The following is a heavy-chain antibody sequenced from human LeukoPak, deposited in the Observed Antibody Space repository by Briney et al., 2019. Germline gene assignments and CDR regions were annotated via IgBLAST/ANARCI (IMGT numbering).Heavy chain of an antibody. CDR2: IYHSGST. CDR3: ARGPYYYGSGSNNWFDP. J-gene: IGHJ5*02. Sequence: SETLSLTCAVSGGSISSGGYSWSWIRQPPGKGLEWIGHIYHSGSTYYNPSLKSRVIISVDRSKNQFSLKLSSVTAADTAVYYCARGPYYYGSGSNNWFDPWGQGTLVTVSS. V-gene: IGHV4-30-2*01. D-gene: IGHD3-10*01. CDR1: GGSISSGGYS.